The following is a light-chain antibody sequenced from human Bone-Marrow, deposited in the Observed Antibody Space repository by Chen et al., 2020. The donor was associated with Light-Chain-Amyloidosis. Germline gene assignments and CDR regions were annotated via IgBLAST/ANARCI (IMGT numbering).Light chain of an antibody. Sequence: EIVLTQSPGTLSLSPGEGANLSCRASQTISSNYLTWYQQKFGHAPRLLIYGSSSRLTGIPDRCTGSGSAPACTLSINRLAPEDFAMYYCQQYGTSPLTFGGGTKVEIK. J-gene: IGKJ4*01. V-gene: IGKV3-20*01. CDR2: GSS. CDR1: QTISSNY. CDR3: QQYGTSPLT.